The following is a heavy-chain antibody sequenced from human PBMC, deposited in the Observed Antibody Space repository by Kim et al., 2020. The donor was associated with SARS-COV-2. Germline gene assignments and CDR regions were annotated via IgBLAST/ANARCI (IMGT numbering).Heavy chain of an antibody. J-gene: IGHJ4*02. CDR1: GGSITSYY. V-gene: IGHV4-59*01. CDR2: IYSSGST. Sequence: SETLSLTCTVSGGSITSYYWSWIRQPPGKGLEWIGYIYSSGSTNYNPSLKSRVTISLDTSKNQFSLKLTSVTAADTAMYYCARGDYRSNWLFDYWGQGTLVTVSS. CDR3: ARGDYRSNWLFDY. D-gene: IGHD6-13*01.